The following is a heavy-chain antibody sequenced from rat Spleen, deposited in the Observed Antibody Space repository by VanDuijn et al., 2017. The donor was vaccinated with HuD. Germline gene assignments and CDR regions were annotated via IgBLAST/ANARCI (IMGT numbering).Heavy chain of an antibody. CDR2: ISSDGRRN. V-gene: IGHV5-29*01. CDR1: GFTFSDYY. J-gene: IGHJ2*01. D-gene: IGHD1-11*01. Sequence: EVQLVESDGGLVQPGRSLKLSCAASGFTFSDYYMAWVRQAPTKGLEWVATISSDGRRNYYRDSVKGRFTISRDNAKNSLYLQMDSLRSADTATYYCARRYDFDYWGQGVMVTASS. CDR3: ARRYDFDY.